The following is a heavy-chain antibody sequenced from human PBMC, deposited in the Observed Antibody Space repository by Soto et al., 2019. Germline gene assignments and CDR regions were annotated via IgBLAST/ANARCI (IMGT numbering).Heavy chain of an antibody. D-gene: IGHD3-10*01. V-gene: IGHV4-59*01. CDR2: IYYSGST. Sequence: SGTLSLTCTVHRYSIHSSYWSWIVQPPGKGLEWIGYIYYSGSTSYNPSLKSRVTISVDTSKNQFSLKLSSVTAADTAVYYCARDSGIVAYYYNGMDVWGQGTTVS. CDR3: ARDSGIVAYYYNGMDV. CDR1: RYSIHSSY. J-gene: IGHJ6*02.